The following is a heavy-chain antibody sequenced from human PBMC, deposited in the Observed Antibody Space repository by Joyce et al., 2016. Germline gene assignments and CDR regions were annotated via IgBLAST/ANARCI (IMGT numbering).Heavy chain of an antibody. Sequence: EVQLLESGGGLVQPGGSLTLSCAASGFTVNNYGLTWVRQAPGKGLEWVSSISDIGGSTYYADSVRDRFTISRDNSKNTLFLQMTSLTAEDTAVYYCAKDRPYSTYYYFYYMDVWGKGTTVTVSS. J-gene: IGHJ6*03. V-gene: IGHV3-23*01. CDR3: AKDRPYSTYYYFYYMDV. CDR1: GFTVNNYG. CDR2: ISDIGGST. D-gene: IGHD4-11*01.